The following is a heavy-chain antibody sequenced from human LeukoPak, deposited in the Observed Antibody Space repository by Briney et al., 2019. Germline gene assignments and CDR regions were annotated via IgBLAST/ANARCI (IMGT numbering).Heavy chain of an antibody. Sequence: ASVKVSCKASGYTFTSLGISWVRQAPGQGLEWMGWISPYNGDTNYAQKFQGRVTMTTDTSTRTTYMELRSLRSDDTAIYYCARGRRPGKYFYASGSFDYWGQGTLVTVSS. D-gene: IGHD3-10*01. V-gene: IGHV1-18*04. CDR1: GYTFTSLG. J-gene: IGHJ4*02. CDR2: ISPYNGDT. CDR3: ARGRRPGKYFYASGSFDY.